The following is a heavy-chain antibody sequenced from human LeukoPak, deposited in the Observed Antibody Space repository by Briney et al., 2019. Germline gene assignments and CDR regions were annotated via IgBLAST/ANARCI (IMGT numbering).Heavy chain of an antibody. J-gene: IGHJ4*02. D-gene: IGHD1-26*01. CDR3: AKDILGTARWELPTLFDY. CDR2: IRYDGTKT. Sequence: GGSLRLSCIGSTFTFSDYGMHWVRQAPGKGLEWVAFIRYDGTKTYYADSAKGRFTISRDNSKNTLYLQMNSLRAEDTAVYYCAKDILGTARWELPTLFDYWGQGTLVAVSS. V-gene: IGHV3-30*02. CDR1: TFTFSDYG.